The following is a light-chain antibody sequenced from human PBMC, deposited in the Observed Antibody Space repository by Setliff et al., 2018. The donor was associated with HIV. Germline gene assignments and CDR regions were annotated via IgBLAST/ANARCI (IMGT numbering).Light chain of an antibody. CDR1: SSDVGGYSL. V-gene: IGLV2-14*03. J-gene: IGLJ1*01. Sequence: QSALTQPASVSGSPGQSITISCTGTSSDVGGYSLVSWYQQHPGKAPKLIIYEVRNRPSGVSHRFSGSKSGNTASLTISGLQAEDEADYYCSSYAFTSTLSFATGTKVTVL. CDR3: SSYAFTSTLS. CDR2: EVR.